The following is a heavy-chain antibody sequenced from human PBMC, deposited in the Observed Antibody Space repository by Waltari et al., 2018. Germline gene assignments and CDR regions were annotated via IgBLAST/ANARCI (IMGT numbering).Heavy chain of an antibody. D-gene: IGHD4-4*01. Sequence: EVQLVESGGGLVKPGGYLRLSCAASGITFRRYRITSLPQAPGKGLVCVSAISSSRSYIYYEDSVKGRFTISRDNAKNSLYLQMNSLRAEDTAVYYCARDLTTVTSRPFDYWGQGTLVTVSS. CDR2: ISSSRSYI. CDR1: GITFRRYR. CDR3: ARDLTTVTSRPFDY. V-gene: IGHV3-21*01. J-gene: IGHJ4*02.